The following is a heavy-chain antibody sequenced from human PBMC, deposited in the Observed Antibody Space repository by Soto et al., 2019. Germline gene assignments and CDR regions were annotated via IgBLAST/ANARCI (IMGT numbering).Heavy chain of an antibody. CDR2: IKQDGTEK. D-gene: IGHD6-19*01. Sequence: EVQLVESGGGLVQPGGSLRLSCAASGFTFSSYWMNWVRQAPGKGLEWVANIKQDGTEKHYVDSVKDRFTISRDNAKSSLHLQLNSLRADDTAVYYCAGGTGWCIVDWGQGTLVTVSS. V-gene: IGHV3-7*02. CDR3: AGGTGWCIVD. CDR1: GFTFSSYW. J-gene: IGHJ4*02.